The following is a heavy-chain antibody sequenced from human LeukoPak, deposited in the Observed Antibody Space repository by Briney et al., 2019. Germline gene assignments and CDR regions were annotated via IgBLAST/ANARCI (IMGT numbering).Heavy chain of an antibody. Sequence: SETLSLTCTVSGYSISSGYYWGWIRQPPGKGLEWIGSIYHSGSTYYNPSLKSRVTISVDTSKNQFSLKLSSVTAADTAVYYCARGAAAGTWTFDYWGQGTLVTVSS. V-gene: IGHV4-38-2*02. CDR3: ARGAAAGTWTFDY. D-gene: IGHD6-13*01. CDR1: GYSISSGYY. CDR2: IYHSGST. J-gene: IGHJ4*02.